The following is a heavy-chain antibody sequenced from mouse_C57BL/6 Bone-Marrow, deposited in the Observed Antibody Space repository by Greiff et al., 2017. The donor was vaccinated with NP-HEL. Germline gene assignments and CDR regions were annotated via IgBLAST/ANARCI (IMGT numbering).Heavy chain of an antibody. V-gene: IGHV1-19*01. D-gene: IGHD2-3*01. J-gene: IGHJ2*01. Sequence: EVQVVESGPVLVKPGASVKMSCKASGYTFTDYYMNWVKQSHGKSLEWIGVINPYNGGTSYNQKFKGKATLTVDKSSSTAYMELNSLTSEDSAVYYCARDGYDYWGQGTTLTVSS. CDR2: INPYNGGT. CDR1: GYTFTDYY. CDR3: ARDGYDY.